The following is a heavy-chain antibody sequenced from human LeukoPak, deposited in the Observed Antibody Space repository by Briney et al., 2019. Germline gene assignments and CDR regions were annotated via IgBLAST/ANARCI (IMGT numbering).Heavy chain of an antibody. D-gene: IGHD6-13*01. Sequence: GGSLRLSCAASGFTFSSYAVSWVRQAPGKGLEWVSAISGSGGSTYYADSVKGRFTISRDNSKNTLYLQMNSLRAEDTAVYYCAKGFGYSSSWYGNYFDYWGQGTLVTVSS. V-gene: IGHV3-23*01. CDR1: GFTFSSYA. J-gene: IGHJ4*02. CDR3: AKGFGYSSSWYGNYFDY. CDR2: ISGSGGST.